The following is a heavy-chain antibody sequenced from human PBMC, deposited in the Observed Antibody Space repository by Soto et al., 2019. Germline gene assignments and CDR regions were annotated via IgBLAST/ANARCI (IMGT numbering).Heavy chain of an antibody. V-gene: IGHV3-48*01. Sequence: EVQLVESGGGLVQPGGSLRLSCAASGFSFSDYSMDWLRQAPGRGLEWLAYISGGSRSIYYADSVKGRFTISRDDAQNSLDPQMNSLRVGDTAGYYCSRDRPDIGKYYIDFDLWGHGTLVTVAS. D-gene: IGHD3-10*01. CDR3: SRDRPDIGKYYIDFDL. CDR1: GFSFSDYS. CDR2: ISGGSRSI. J-gene: IGHJ4*01.